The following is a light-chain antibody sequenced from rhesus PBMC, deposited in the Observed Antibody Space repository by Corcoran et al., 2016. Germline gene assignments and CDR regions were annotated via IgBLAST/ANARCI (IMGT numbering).Light chain of an antibody. CDR1: QGITND. CDR2: EAS. CDR3: QHYYSTPWT. J-gene: IGKJ1*01. V-gene: IGKV1-25*01. Sequence: DIQMTQSPSSLSASVGDRVTITCRASQGITNDLAWYQQKPGETPKLLNYEASSLQSGIPSRFSGSGSGTDFTLPISSLRSEDFATYYCQHYYSTPWTFVQGTKVEI.